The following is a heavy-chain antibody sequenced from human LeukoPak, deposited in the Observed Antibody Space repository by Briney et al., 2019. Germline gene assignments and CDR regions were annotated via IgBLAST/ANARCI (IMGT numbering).Heavy chain of an antibody. D-gene: IGHD3-22*01. J-gene: IGHJ4*02. CDR1: GYTFTGYY. CDR2: TNPNSGGT. V-gene: IGHV1-2*02. Sequence: ASVKVSCKASGYTFTGYYMHWVRQAPGQGLEWMGWTNPNSGGTNYAQKFQGRVTMTRDTSISTAYMELSRLRSDGTAVYYCARAKITMIVGRTDYWGQGTLVTVSS. CDR3: ARAKITMIVGRTDY.